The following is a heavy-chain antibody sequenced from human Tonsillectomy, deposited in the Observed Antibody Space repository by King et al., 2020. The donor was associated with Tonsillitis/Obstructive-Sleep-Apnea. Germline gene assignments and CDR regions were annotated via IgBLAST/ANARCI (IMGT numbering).Heavy chain of an antibody. CDR3: ARITHPGTVDAFVI. D-gene: IGHD3-16*01. J-gene: IGHJ3*02. CDR1: GYTFTNNW. Sequence: GQLVQSGAEVKKPGESLKISCKGSGYTFTNNWNGWVRQMSGRGLEWMGIIYPGDSDIRYSPSFQGQVTISADKSISTAYLQWSSLKASDTAMYYCARITHPGTVDAFVIWGQGTMVTVSS. V-gene: IGHV5-51*03. CDR2: IYPGDSDI.